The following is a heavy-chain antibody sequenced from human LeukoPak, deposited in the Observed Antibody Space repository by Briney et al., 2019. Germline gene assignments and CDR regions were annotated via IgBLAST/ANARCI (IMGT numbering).Heavy chain of an antibody. CDR3: ASIYCGGDCYYYYYGMDV. J-gene: IGHJ6*02. D-gene: IGHD2-21*02. Sequence: GGSLRLSCAAHGLTVSSNYMSWVRQAPGKGLEWVSVIYSGGSTYYADSVKGRFTISRDNSKNTLYLQMNSLRAEDTAVYYCASIYCGGDCYYYYYGMDVWGQGTTVTVSS. CDR2: IYSGGST. V-gene: IGHV3-53*01. CDR1: GLTVSSNY.